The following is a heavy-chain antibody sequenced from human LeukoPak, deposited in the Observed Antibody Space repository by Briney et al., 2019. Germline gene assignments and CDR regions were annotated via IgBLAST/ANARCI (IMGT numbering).Heavy chain of an antibody. CDR3: AKGTQYSFFYGDY. CDR2: ISGGSPVT. D-gene: IGHD2/OR15-2a*01. CDR1: GFTLSSYA. J-gene: IGHJ4*02. V-gene: IGHV3-23*01. Sequence: PGGSLRLSCAASGFTLSSYAMTWVRQAPGKGLEWVSSISGGSPVTYYADSVRGRFTISRDSSKNTVYLQMNSLRAEDTAVYYCAKGTQYSFFYGDYWGQGTLVTVSS.